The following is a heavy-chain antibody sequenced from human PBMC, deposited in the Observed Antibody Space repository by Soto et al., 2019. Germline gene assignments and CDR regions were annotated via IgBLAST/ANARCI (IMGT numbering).Heavy chain of an antibody. Sequence: GASVKVSCKASGYTFTGYYMHWVRQAPGQGLEWMGWINPNSGGTNYAQKFQGWVTMTRDTSISTAYMELSRLRSDDTAVYYCATTSDLEDPPYSGSYSSWGQGTLVTVSS. CDR1: GYTFTGYY. CDR2: INPNSGGT. V-gene: IGHV1-2*04. CDR3: ATTSDLEDPPYSGSYSS. J-gene: IGHJ5*02. D-gene: IGHD1-26*01.